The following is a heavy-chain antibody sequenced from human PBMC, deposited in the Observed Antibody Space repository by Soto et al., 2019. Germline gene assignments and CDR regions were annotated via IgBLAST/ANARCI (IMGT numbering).Heavy chain of an antibody. J-gene: IGHJ4*02. CDR2: NSSSSSTI. CDR1: GFTFSSDS. CDR3: ASDLNSALFDY. V-gene: IGHV3-48*01. Sequence: EVQLVESGGGLVQPGGSLRLSCAASGFTFSSDSMNWVRQAPGKGLEWVSYNSSSSSTIYYADSVKGRFTISRDTAKNSLYLQITRLRAEDTAVNYTASDLNSALFDYRGQGTLVSVSS. D-gene: IGHD2-15*01.